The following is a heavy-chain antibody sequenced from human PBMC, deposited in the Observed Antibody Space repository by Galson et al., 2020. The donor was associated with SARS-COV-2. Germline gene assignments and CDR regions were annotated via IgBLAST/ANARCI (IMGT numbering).Heavy chain of an antibody. CDR3: ARDVYDHYLGRPNWFFDL. V-gene: IGHV1-2*02. CDR1: GYIFTDYC. J-gene: IGHJ2*01. CDR2: INPATGDV. D-gene: IGHD3-16*01. Sequence: ASVKVSCKASGYIFTDYCISWVRQAPGRGLEWVGWINPATGDVQYAPKFQGRVTLTTDTSIGTSYMELSMLRSDDTALYYCARDVYDHYLGRPNWFFDLWGRAIPVSVSS.